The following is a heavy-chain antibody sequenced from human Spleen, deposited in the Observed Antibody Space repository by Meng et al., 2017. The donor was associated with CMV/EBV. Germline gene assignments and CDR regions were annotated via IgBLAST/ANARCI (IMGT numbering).Heavy chain of an antibody. CDR2: ISYDGSNK. D-gene: IGHD6-19*01. CDR1: GFTFSSYA. V-gene: IGHV3-30-3*01. Sequence: GESLKISCAASGFTFSSYAMHWVRQAPGKGLEWVAVISYDGSNKYYADSVKGRFTISRDNFKNTLYLQMNSLRAEDTAVYYCARFLPAVAGSGAGCYWGQGKLVTVSS. CDR3: ARFLPAVAGSGAGCY. J-gene: IGHJ4*02.